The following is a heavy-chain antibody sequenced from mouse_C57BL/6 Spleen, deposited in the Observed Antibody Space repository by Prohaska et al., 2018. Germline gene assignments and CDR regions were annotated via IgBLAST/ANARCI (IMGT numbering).Heavy chain of an antibody. CDR1: GFFIKTTY. V-gene: IGHV14-3*01. CDR3: ARVYGNYWYFDV. CDR2: IDSANGNT. Sequence: VQLQQSVSDLLRPVASVKLSCTASGFFIKTTYMHWVTHRPAQFLEWIGRIDSANGNTKYAPKFQGKATITADTNSKTAYLQLSSLTSEDTAIYYCARVYGNYWYFDVWGTGTTVTVSS. J-gene: IGHJ1*03. D-gene: IGHD2-1*01.